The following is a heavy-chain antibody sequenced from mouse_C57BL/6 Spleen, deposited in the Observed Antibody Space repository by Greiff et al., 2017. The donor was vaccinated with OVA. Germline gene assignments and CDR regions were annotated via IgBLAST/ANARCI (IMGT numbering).Heavy chain of an antibody. CDR3: ARGDEWLYYYAMDY. CDR2: IYPRSGNT. Sequence: LQESGAELARPGASVKLSCKASGYTFTSYGISWVKQRTGQGLEWIGEIYPRSGNTYYNEKFKGKATLTADKSSSTAYMELRSLTSEDSAVYFCARGDEWLYYYAMDYWGQGTSVTVSS. V-gene: IGHV1-81*01. J-gene: IGHJ4*01. CDR1: GYTFTSYG. D-gene: IGHD1-2*01.